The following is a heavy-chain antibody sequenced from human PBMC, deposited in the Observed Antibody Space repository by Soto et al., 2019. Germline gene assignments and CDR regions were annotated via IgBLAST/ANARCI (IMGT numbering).Heavy chain of an antibody. Sequence: EVQLVESGGGLVQPGGSLRLSCAASGYIFRAYWMTWVRQAPWKGLEWVANINPDGSEKYYVDSVKGRFTISRDNVKNSLFLQVNNLRAEDTALYYCVRARIDVWGRCTLVTVSS. CDR2: INPDGSEK. CDR3: VRARIDV. J-gene: IGHJ2*01. CDR1: GYIFRAYW. V-gene: IGHV3-7*01.